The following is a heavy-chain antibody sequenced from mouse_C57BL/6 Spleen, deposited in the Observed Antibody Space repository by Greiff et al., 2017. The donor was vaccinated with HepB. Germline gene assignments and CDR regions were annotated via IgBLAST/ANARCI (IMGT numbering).Heavy chain of an antibody. D-gene: IGHD2-3*01. J-gene: IGHJ4*01. CDR2: INSDGGST. CDR1: EYEFPSHD. Sequence: VQVVESGGGLVQPGESLKLSCESNEYEFPSHDMSWVRKTPEKRLELVAAINSDGGSTYYPDTMERRFIISRDNTKKTLYLQMSSLRSEDTALYYCARQRIYDGSYYYAMDYWGQGTSVTVSS. CDR3: ARQRIYDGSYYYAMDY. V-gene: IGHV5-2*01.